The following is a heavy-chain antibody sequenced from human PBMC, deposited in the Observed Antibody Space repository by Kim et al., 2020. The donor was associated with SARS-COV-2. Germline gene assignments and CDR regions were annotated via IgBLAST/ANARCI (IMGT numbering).Heavy chain of an antibody. CDR2: IIPIFGTA. J-gene: IGHJ4*02. V-gene: IGHV1-69*13. CDR3: ARELLGTTVTNGVTDY. Sequence: SVKVSCKASGGTFSSYAISWVRQAPGQGLEWMGGIIPIFGTANYAQKFQGRVTITADESTSTAYMELSSLRSEDTAVYYCARELLGTTVTNGVTDYWGQGTLVTVSS. D-gene: IGHD4-4*01. CDR1: GGTFSSYA.